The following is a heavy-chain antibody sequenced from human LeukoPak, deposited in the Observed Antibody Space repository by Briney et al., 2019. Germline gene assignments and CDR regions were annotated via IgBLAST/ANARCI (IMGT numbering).Heavy chain of an antibody. Sequence: GGSLSLSCAASGFTFSSYSMNWVRQAPGKGLEWVSSISSSSSYIYYADSVKGRFTISRDNAKNSLYLQMNSLRAEDTAVYYCARAPSVLRYFDWLRGGLDYWGQGTLVTVSS. CDR2: ISSSSSYI. CDR1: GFTFSSYS. V-gene: IGHV3-21*01. CDR3: ARAPSVLRYFDWLRGGLDY. D-gene: IGHD3-9*01. J-gene: IGHJ4*02.